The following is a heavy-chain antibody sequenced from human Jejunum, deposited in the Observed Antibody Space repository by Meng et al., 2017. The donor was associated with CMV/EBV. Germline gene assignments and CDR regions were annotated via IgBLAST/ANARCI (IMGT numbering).Heavy chain of an antibody. J-gene: IGHJ4*01. Sequence: EVQLLESGGGLVQLGGSLRLSCAASGFTIITYDMFWVRQAPGKGLEWVSTISASGAGTYYAGSVKGRFTISRDPSKNTLYLQMNSLTTEDTAVYFCVTNSGGLGYWGHGTLVTVSS. CDR3: VTNSGGLGY. CDR2: ISASGAGT. CDR1: GFTIITYD. V-gene: IGHV3-23*01. D-gene: IGHD6-19*01.